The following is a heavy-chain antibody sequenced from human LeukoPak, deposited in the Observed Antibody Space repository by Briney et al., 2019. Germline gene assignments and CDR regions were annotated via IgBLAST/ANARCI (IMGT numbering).Heavy chain of an antibody. D-gene: IGHD1-1*01. V-gene: IGHV3-7*01. CDR3: VTDWDKLNDFEY. CDR1: GLSISNFW. Sequence: PGGSLRLSCAASGLSISNFWMHWVRQAPGKGLEWVAIIDKNGNEIKYVDSVKGRFTLSRDNAKNSVYLQMNSLRTEDTALYYCVTDWDKLNDFEYWGQGTLVTVSS. J-gene: IGHJ4*02. CDR2: IDKNGNEI.